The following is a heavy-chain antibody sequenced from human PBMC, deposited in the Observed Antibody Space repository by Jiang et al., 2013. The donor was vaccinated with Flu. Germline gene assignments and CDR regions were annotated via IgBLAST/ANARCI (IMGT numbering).Heavy chain of an antibody. J-gene: IGHJ6*02. Sequence: CGAEVKKPGATVKISCKVSGYTFTDYYMHWVQQAPGKGLEWMGLVDPEDGETIYAEKFQGRVTITADTSTDTAYMELSSLRSEDTAVYYCAGIAVAGTASNSSHYYGMDVWAEGTTVTVSS. D-gene: IGHD6-19*01. CDR1: GYTFTDYY. CDR2: VDPEDGET. V-gene: IGHV1-69-2*01. CDR3: AGIAVAGTASNSSHYYGMDV.